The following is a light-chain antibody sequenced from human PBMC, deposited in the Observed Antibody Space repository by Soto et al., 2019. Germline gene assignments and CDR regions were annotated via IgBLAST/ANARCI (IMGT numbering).Light chain of an antibody. V-gene: IGKV3-20*01. CDR1: ESVSSSF. Sequence: EVVLTQSPGTLSLSPGERATLSCRASESVSSSFLTWYQQKPGQAPRLLIYRTSNRVTGIPDRFSGSGSGTDFTLTISRLEPEDFAVYYCQQFSSYPLTFGGGTKVDIK. CDR2: RTS. CDR3: QQFSSYPLT. J-gene: IGKJ4*01.